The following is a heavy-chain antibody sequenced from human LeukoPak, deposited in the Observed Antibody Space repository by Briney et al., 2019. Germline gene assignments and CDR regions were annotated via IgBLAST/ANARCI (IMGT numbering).Heavy chain of an antibody. CDR2: IIPIFGTA. V-gene: IGHV1-69*05. J-gene: IGHJ5*02. Sequence: SVKVSCKASGGTFSSYAISWVRQAPGQGLEWMGGIIPIFGTANYAQKFQGRVTMTRDTSTSTVYMELSSLRSEDTAVYCCARGSSSGWFDPWGQGTLVTVSS. CDR1: GGTFSSYA. CDR3: ARGSSSGWFDP. D-gene: IGHD6-6*01.